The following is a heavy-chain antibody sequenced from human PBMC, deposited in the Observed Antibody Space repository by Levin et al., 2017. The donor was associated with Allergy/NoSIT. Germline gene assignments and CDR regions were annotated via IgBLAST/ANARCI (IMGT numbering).Heavy chain of an antibody. Sequence: GGSLRLSCAASEFPFSSYWMHWVRQAPGKGLVWVSRINSDGRSTDYADSVKGRFTISRDNAKNTLFLQMNSLRDDDTAVYFCTRDPGLSGTSGYYPWHYYSGMDVWGQGTTVTVSS. D-gene: IGHD3-22*01. V-gene: IGHV3-74*01. CDR2: INSDGRST. CDR1: EFPFSSYW. CDR3: TRDPGLSGTSGYYPWHYYSGMDV. J-gene: IGHJ6*02.